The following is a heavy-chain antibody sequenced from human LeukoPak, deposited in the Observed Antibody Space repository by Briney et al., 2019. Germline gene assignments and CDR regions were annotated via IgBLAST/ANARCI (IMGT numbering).Heavy chain of an antibody. J-gene: IGHJ3*02. CDR2: IIPMLDIA. CDR3: ASPRDCSTTSCYNDDAFDI. D-gene: IGHD2-2*02. CDR1: GGTFRSYT. Sequence: AASVKVSCKASGGTFRSYTIVWVRQAPGQGLEWMGMIIPMLDIANNAQKFQGRVTIIADKSTSTAYMELSSLRSEDTAVYYCASPRDCSTTSCYNDDAFDIWGQGTLVTVSS. V-gene: IGHV1-69*02.